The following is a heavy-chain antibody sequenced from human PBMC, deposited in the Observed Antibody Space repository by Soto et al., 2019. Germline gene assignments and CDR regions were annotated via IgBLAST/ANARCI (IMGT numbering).Heavy chain of an antibody. CDR3: ARAWGGYCSSTSCYSRSNWFDP. CDR2: IIPIFGTA. D-gene: IGHD2-2*01. CDR1: GGTFSSYA. V-gene: IGHV1-69*01. Sequence: QVQLVQSGAEVKKPGSSVKVSCKASGGTFSSYAISWVRQAPGQGLEWMGGIIPIFGTANYAQKFQGRVTITADESTSTAYMELSSLRSEDTAVYYCARAWGGYCSSTSCYSRSNWFDPWGQGTLVNVSS. J-gene: IGHJ5*02.